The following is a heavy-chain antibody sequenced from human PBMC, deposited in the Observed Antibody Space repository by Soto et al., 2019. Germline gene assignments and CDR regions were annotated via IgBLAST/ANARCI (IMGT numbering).Heavy chain of an antibody. J-gene: IGHJ4*02. Sequence: EVQLLESGGGLVQPGGSLRLSCAASGFTFGSYAMSWVRQAPGKGLEWVSAISGSGGSTYYPDSVKGRFTISRDNSKNTLYLQMNNLRAEDTAVYYCANARPHDILTGSIPPSDYWGQGPLVPVSS. V-gene: IGHV3-23*01. CDR1: GFTFGSYA. D-gene: IGHD3-9*01. CDR2: ISGSGGST. CDR3: ANARPHDILTGSIPPSDY.